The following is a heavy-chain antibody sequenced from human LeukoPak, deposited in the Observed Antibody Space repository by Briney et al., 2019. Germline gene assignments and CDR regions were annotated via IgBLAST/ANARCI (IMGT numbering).Heavy chain of an antibody. Sequence: ASVKVSCKASGYSFTAFYIHWVRQAPGQGLEWMGWIHPRRGETSYAYKFRGSVTMPRDTSISTTYMDLGSLGSYDTAVCYSARDGEYGTGSYYRGCFDYWGQGTLVTVSS. CDR3: ARDGEYGTGSYYRGCFDY. CDR1: GYSFTAFY. CDR2: IHPRRGET. D-gene: IGHD3-10*01. V-gene: IGHV1-2*02. J-gene: IGHJ4*02.